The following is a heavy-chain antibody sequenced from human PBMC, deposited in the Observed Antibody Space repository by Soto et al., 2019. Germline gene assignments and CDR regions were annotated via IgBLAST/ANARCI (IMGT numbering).Heavy chain of an antibody. CDR1: GGSISSYY. CDR2: IYYSGST. J-gene: IGHJ4*02. D-gene: IGHD6-6*01. CDR3: ARDLEYSSSSGFDY. Sequence: SETLSLTCTVSGGSISSYYWSWIRQPPGKGLEWIGYIYYSGSTNYNPSLKSRVTISVDTSKNQFSLKLSSVTAADTAVYYCARDLEYSSSSGFDYWGQGTLVTVSS. V-gene: IGHV4-59*01.